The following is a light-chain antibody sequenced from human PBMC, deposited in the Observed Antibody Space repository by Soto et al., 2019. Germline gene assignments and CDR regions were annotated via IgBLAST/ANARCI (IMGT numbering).Light chain of an antibody. CDR3: QQRSDRPCT. CDR2: DXS. V-gene: IGKV3-11*01. J-gene: IGKJ1*01. CDR1: ESFTXY. Sequence: DIVLTHSQSTRSLSPGERGTLSCRASESFTXYLAWYQEEPGQAPRLLVSDXSNMAAGSPTRLSGGGSATDFTLTISNVEPSDFAVYYFQQRSDRPCTFGQGTKVDIK.